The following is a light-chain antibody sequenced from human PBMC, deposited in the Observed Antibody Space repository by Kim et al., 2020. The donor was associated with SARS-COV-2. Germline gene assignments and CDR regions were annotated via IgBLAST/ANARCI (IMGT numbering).Light chain of an antibody. CDR2: AAS. CDR1: QGISNY. V-gene: IGKV1-16*02. J-gene: IGKJ4*01. Sequence: AVEETVTNTVRARQGISNYLAWFQQKPGEAPKSLIYAASSLQSGVPSKFSGSGSGTDFTLTISGLQPEDFATYYCQQYDSYPRACGGGTKVDIK. CDR3: QQYDSYPRA.